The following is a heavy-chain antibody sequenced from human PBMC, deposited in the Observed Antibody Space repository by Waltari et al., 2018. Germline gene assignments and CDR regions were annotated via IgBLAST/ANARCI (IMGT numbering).Heavy chain of an antibody. V-gene: IGHV3-48*04. J-gene: IGHJ4*02. D-gene: IGHD2-15*01. CDR1: GFTFSSYN. Sequence: EVQLVESGGGLVQPGGSLRLSCAASGFTFSSYNMYWVRQAPGKGLEWCSYISSSGNTIYYADSVKGRFTIARDNAKNSLYLQMNSLRADDTAVYSCARNIVEGSRDYWGQGTLVTVAS. CDR2: ISSSGNTI. CDR3: ARNIVEGSRDY.